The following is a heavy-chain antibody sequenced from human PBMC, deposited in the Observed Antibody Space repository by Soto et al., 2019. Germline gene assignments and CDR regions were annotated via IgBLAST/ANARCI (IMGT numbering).Heavy chain of an antibody. CDR2: INPSDGGT. CDR3: ARVAHHSLDD. J-gene: IGHJ4*02. CDR1: GYTFTNYH. D-gene: IGHD1-1*01. Sequence: ASVKVSCKTSGYTFTNYHIHLVRQAPGQGLEWLGIINPSDGGTGYAQKFQGRVTMTRDTSTSTVYMDMSSLRSEDTAVYYCARVAHHSLDDWGLGTLVTVSS. V-gene: IGHV1-46*01.